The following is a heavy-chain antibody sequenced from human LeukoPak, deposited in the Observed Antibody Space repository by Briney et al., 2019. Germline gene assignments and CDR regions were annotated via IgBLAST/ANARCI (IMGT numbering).Heavy chain of an antibody. Sequence: PGGSLRLSCEVSGLTLSNVWMHWVRQTPGQGLVWVCRINTAGSTVYADPVKGRFTISRDNAKNMVYLQMNSLRTEDTAVYYCASFRDTDYWGRGTMVTVSS. D-gene: IGHD2-21*01. V-gene: IGHV3-74*01. CDR3: ASFRDTDY. CDR1: GLTLSNVW. CDR2: INTAGST. J-gene: IGHJ4*01.